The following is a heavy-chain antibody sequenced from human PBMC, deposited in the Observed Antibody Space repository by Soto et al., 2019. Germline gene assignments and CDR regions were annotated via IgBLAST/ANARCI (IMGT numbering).Heavy chain of an antibody. CDR2: ITNTGGDK. J-gene: IGHJ4*02. CDR1: GFTFSSYA. V-gene: IGHV3-23*01. CDR3: AKASGESYPWSRDFDS. Sequence: EVQLLVSGGGLVQPGGSLRLSCAASGFTFSSYAMNWVRQAPGKGLEWVSTITNTGGDKIYADSVKGRFTISRDNSKNTLFLQMNYLRVEDTAIYYCAKASGESYPWSRDFDSWGQGTRVTVSS. D-gene: IGHD1-26*01.